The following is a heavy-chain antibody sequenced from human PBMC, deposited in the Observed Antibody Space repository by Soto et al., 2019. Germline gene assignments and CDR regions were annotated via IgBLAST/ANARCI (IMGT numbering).Heavy chain of an antibody. J-gene: IGHJ6*03. CDR1: GCSISSSRYY. CDR3: ARHARGYCYGTHYYVDV. Sequence: SETLSLTCTVSGCSISSSRYYWGWIRQPPGKGREWTGRIYYSGSTYSNPSLKSRLTISVDTSKNQFSLKLSSVTAADTDVYFCARHARGYCYGTHYYVDVWCKGTTVIVSS. D-gene: IGHD3-10*01. CDR2: IYYSGST. V-gene: IGHV4-39*01.